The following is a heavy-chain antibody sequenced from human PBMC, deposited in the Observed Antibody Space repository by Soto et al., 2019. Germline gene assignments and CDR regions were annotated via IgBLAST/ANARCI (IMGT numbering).Heavy chain of an antibody. CDR3: TSDRRGGSGWYLESGMDV. CDR2: IKSKTNGGTT. D-gene: IGHD6-19*01. Sequence: EVQLVESGGGLVKPGGSLRLSCAVSGFTFRNAWMSWVRQAPGKGLEWVGRIKSKTNGGTTDYAAPVKGRFIISRDDPKNTLYLQMNSLKIEDTAVYYCTSDRRGGSGWYLESGMDVWGQGTTVTVSS. V-gene: IGHV3-15*01. J-gene: IGHJ6*02. CDR1: GFTFRNAW.